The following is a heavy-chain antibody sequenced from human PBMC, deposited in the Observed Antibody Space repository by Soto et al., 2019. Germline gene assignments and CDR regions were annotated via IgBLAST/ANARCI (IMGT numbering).Heavy chain of an antibody. CDR1: GFTFSTHA. J-gene: IGHJ3*01. Sequence: GGSLRLSCAGSGFTFSTHAMSWVRQAPGKGLEWVSVIYSGGTTHYADSVKGRFTISRDTSKNTLYLQMNSLRVEDTAVYYCAGDSTDGDFVDAFDVWGQGTMVTVSS. CDR3: AGDSTDGDFVDAFDV. CDR2: IYSGGTT. D-gene: IGHD4-17*01. V-gene: IGHV3-66*01.